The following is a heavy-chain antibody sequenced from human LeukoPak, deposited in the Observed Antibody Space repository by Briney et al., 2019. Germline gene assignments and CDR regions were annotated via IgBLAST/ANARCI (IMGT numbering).Heavy chain of an antibody. Sequence: SETLSLTCTVSGGSISSYYWSWIRQPPGKGLEWIGYIYYSGSTNYNPSLKSRVTISVDTSKNHFSLKLSSVTAADTAVYYCARQSPVTASIDYWGQGTLVIVSS. CDR3: ARQSPVTASIDY. CDR1: GGSISSYY. V-gene: IGHV4-59*08. CDR2: IYYSGST. J-gene: IGHJ4*02. D-gene: IGHD2-21*02.